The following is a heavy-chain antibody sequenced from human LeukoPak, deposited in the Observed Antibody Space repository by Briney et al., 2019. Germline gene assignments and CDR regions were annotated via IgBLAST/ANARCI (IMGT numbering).Heavy chain of an antibody. D-gene: IGHD3-9*01. CDR1: GGSISSSSYY. J-gene: IGHJ4*02. V-gene: IGHV4-39*01. Sequence: TPETLSLTCTVSGGSISSSSYYWGWIRQPPGKGLEWIGSIYYSGSTYYDPSLKSRVTISVDTSKNQFSPKLSSVTAADTAVYYCARGRYFDWTFRWRPPRGPLGDYWGQGTLVTVSS. CDR3: ARGRYFDWTFRWRPPRGPLGDY. CDR2: IYYSGST.